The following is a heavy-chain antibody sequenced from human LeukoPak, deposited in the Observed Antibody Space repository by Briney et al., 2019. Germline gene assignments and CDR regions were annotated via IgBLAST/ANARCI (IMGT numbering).Heavy chain of an antibody. CDR2: ISYDGSNK. CDR1: GFTFSSYA. D-gene: IGHD3-16*02. Sequence: GRSLRLSCAASGFTFSSYAMHWVRQAPGKGLEWVAVISYDGSNKYYADSVKGRFTISRDNSKNTLYLQMNSLRAEDTAVYYCARDRLITFGGVIGPPDYWGQGTLVTVSS. CDR3: ARDRLITFGGVIGPPDY. J-gene: IGHJ4*02. V-gene: IGHV3-30*04.